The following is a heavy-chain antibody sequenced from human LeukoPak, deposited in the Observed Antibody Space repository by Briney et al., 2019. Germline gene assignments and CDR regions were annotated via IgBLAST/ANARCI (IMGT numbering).Heavy chain of an antibody. CDR2: ISYDGSNK. D-gene: IGHD2-2*01. Sequence: PGGSLRLSCAASGFTFSSYAMHRVRQAPGKGLEWVAVISYDGSNKYYADSVKGRFTISRDNSKNTLYLQMNSLRAEDTAVYYCARDRIPTTPYCSSTSCYNNWFDPWGQGTLVTVSS. V-gene: IGHV3-30*01. CDR1: GFTFSSYA. CDR3: ARDRIPTTPYCSSTSCYNNWFDP. J-gene: IGHJ5*02.